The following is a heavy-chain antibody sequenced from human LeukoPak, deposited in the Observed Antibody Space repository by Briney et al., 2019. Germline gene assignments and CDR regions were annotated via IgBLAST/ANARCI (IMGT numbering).Heavy chain of an antibody. CDR2: IYYSGST. CDR3: ARGKIGSRRAYYYHYMDV. V-gene: IGHV4-59*01. D-gene: IGHD1-14*01. J-gene: IGHJ6*03. Sequence: SETLSLTCTVSGGSISSYYWSWIRQPPGKGLEWIGYIYYSGSTNYNPSLKSRVTISVDTSKNQFSLKLSSVTVADTAVYYCARGKIGSRRAYYYHYMDVWGKGTTVTVSS. CDR1: GGSISSYY.